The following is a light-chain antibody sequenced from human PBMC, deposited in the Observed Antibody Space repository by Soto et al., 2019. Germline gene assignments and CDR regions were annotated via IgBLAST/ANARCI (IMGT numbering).Light chain of an antibody. CDR1: QSISSW. CDR2: KTS. V-gene: IGKV1-5*03. CDR3: QQYDSYHLT. J-gene: IGKJ4*01. Sequence: DIQMTQSPSTLSASVGDRVTITCRASQSISSWLAWYQQKPGKAPNLLIYKTSSLESGVPSRFSGSGSGTEFTLTVNSLQPDDFATYYCQQYDSYHLTFGGGTKVDIK.